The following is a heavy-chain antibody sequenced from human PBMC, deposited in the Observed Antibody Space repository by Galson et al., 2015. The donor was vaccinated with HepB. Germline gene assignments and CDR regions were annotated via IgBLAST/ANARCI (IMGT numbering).Heavy chain of an antibody. V-gene: IGHV6-1*01. CDR3: AREPYGSGSADHWFDP. CDR1: GDSVSSKTAA. J-gene: IGHJ5*02. D-gene: IGHD3-10*01. Sequence: CAISGDSVSSKTAAWSWVRQSPSRGLEWLGRAYYKSKWNNDYAVSVKSRIAINPDTSKNQFSLQLNSVTPEDTAVYYCAREPYGSGSADHWFDPWGQGILVTVSS. CDR2: AYYKSKWNN.